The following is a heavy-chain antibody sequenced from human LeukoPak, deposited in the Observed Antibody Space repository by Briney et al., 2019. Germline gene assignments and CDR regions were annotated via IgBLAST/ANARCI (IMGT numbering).Heavy chain of an antibody. CDR1: GYTFTSYD. J-gene: IGHJ4*02. V-gene: IGHV1-8*01. Sequence: ASVKVSCKASGYTFTSYDINWVRQATGQGLEWMGWMNPNSGNTGYAQKFQGRVTMTRNTSISTAYMELRSLRSDDTAVYYCARHCSSTSCPFDYWGQGTLVTVSS. CDR3: ARHCSSTSCPFDY. D-gene: IGHD2-2*01. CDR2: MNPNSGNT.